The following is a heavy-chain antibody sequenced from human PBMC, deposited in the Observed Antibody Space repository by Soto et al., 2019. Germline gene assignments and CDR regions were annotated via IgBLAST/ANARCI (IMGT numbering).Heavy chain of an antibody. D-gene: IGHD6-19*01. CDR3: ARRGGSGWYNWFDP. Sequence: QLQLQESGPGLVKPSETLSLTCTVSGGSISSSSYCWGWIRQPPGKGLEWIGSIHYSGSTYYNPSLKSRVTISVDTSKNQFSLKLSSVTAADTAVYYCARRGGSGWYNWFDPWGQGTLVTVSS. CDR2: IHYSGST. V-gene: IGHV4-39*01. CDR1: GGSISSSSYC. J-gene: IGHJ5*02.